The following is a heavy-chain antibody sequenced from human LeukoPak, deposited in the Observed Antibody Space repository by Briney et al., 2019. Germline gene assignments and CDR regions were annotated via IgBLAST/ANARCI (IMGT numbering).Heavy chain of an antibody. Sequence: SETLSLTFTVSGVSISSYYWIFILQPACKGLDCMGRIYTSGSTNYNPSLKSRVAMSVDTSKNQFSLQLRSVTAADTAVYYCARSRGRKVTPFDYWGQGILVTVSS. CDR1: GVSISSYY. V-gene: IGHV4-4*07. J-gene: IGHJ4*02. CDR3: ARSRGRKVTPFDY. CDR2: IYTSGST. D-gene: IGHD3-10*01.